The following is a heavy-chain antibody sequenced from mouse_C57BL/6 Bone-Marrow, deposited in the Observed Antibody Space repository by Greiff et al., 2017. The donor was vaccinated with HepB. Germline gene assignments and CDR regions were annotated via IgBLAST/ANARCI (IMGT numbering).Heavy chain of an antibody. CDR2: IRNKANNHAT. Sequence: EVQRVESGGGLVQPGGSMKLSCAASGFTFSDAWMDWVRQSPEKGLEWVAEIRNKANNHATYYAESVKGRFTISRDDSKSSVYLQMNSLRAEDTGIYYCTRYGSSYDWYFDVWGTGTTVTVSS. V-gene: IGHV6-6*01. J-gene: IGHJ1*03. D-gene: IGHD1-1*01. CDR1: GFTFSDAW. CDR3: TRYGSSYDWYFDV.